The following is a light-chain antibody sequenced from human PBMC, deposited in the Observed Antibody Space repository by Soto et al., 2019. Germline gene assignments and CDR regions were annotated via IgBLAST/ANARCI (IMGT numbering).Light chain of an antibody. CDR2: DVT. V-gene: IGLV2-14*01. CDR3: CSYTTSDTLV. Sequence: QSVRTQPASVSGSPGQSITISCTGTTSDLGAYNSVSWYRQHPGKAPKVMIYDVTHRPSGVSSRFSGSQSGNTASLTISGLQADDEADYYCCSYTTSDTLVFGTGTKVTVL. J-gene: IGLJ1*01. CDR1: TSDLGAYNS.